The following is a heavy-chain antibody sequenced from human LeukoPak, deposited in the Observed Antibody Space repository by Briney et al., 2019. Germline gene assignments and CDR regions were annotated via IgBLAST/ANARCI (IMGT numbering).Heavy chain of an antibody. Sequence: SETLSLTCTVSGGSISSDSYYWSWIRQPAGKGLEWIGRIYTSGSTNYNPSLKSRVTISVDTSKNQFSLKLSSVTAADTAVYYCARGGIMFGEVAFDIWGQGTMVTVSS. CDR2: IYTSGST. CDR1: GGSISSDSYY. J-gene: IGHJ3*02. CDR3: ARGGIMFGEVAFDI. D-gene: IGHD3-10*02. V-gene: IGHV4-61*02.